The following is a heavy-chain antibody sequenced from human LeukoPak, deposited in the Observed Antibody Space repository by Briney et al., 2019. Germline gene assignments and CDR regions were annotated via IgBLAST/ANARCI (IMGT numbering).Heavy chain of an antibody. Sequence: SETLSLTCAVYGGSFSSYYWSWIRQPPGKGLEWIGEINHSGSTNYNPSLKSRVTISVDTSKNQFSLKLTSVTAADTAVYYCARELGRYDCRGYYYHWGQGILVTVSS. CDR3: ARELGRYDCRGYYYH. D-gene: IGHD3-22*01. CDR1: GGSFSSYY. J-gene: IGHJ4*02. V-gene: IGHV4-34*01. CDR2: INHSGST.